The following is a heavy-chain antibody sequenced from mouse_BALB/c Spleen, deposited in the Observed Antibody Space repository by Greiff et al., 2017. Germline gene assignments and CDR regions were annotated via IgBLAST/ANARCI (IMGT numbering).Heavy chain of an antibody. D-gene: IGHD2-1*01. CDR2: IYPYNGGT. J-gene: IGHJ1*01. Sequence: EVQLQQSGPELVKPGASVKISCKASGYTFTHYNMHWVKQSHGKSLEWIGYIYPYNGGTGYNQKFKSKATLTVDNSSSTAYMELRSLTSEDSAVYYCAREGGNHWYFDVWGAGTTVTVSS. V-gene: IGHV1S29*02. CDR3: AREGGNHWYFDV. CDR1: GYTFTHYN.